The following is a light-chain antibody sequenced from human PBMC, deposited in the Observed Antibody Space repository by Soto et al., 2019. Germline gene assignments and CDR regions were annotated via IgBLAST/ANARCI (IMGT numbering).Light chain of an antibody. Sequence: EIVLTQSPGTLSLSPGERATLSCRASQSVSSSYLAWYQQKPGQAPRLLIYGASSRATGIPDRFSGSGSGTDFTLTISRLEPEDFAVYYCQQYGSSPLITFGQGTHWRL. CDR3: QQYGSSPLIT. CDR1: QSVSSSY. V-gene: IGKV3-20*01. CDR2: GAS. J-gene: IGKJ5*01.